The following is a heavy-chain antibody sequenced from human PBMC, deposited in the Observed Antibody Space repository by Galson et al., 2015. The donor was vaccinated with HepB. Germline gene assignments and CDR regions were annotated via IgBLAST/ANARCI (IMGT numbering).Heavy chain of an antibody. CDR1: GYTFTGYY. CDR2: INPNSGGT. J-gene: IGHJ4*02. Sequence: SVKVSCKASGYTFTGYYMHWVRQAPGQGLEWMGRINPNSGGTNYAQEFQGRVTMTRDTSISTAYMELSRLRSDDTAVYYCARSKLRGYSYGPGFDYWGQGTLVTVSS. D-gene: IGHD5-18*01. V-gene: IGHV1-2*06. CDR3: ARSKLRGYSYGPGFDY.